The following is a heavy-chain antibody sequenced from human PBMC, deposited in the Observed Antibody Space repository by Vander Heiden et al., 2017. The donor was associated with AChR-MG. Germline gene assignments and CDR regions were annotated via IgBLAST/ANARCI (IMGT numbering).Heavy chain of an antibody. V-gene: IGHV2-70*04. Sequence: QVTLKASGPALVNPTPTLTLTCTFSGFSPSTRGMRVSWIRQPPGKALEWLARIDWDDDKFYSTSLKTRLTISKDTSKNQVVLTMTNMDPVDTATYYCARIGGSGYPDYWGQGTLVTVSS. CDR2: IDWDDDK. CDR3: ARIGGSGYPDY. CDR1: GFSPSTRGMR. J-gene: IGHJ4*02. D-gene: IGHD3-3*01.